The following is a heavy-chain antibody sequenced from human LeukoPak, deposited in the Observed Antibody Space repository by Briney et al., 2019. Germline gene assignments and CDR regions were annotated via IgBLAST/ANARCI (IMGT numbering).Heavy chain of an antibody. CDR2: IRYDGSNK. D-gene: IGHD2-21*01. Sequence: PGGSLRLSCAASGFTFSSYGMHWVRQAPGKGLEWVAFIRYDGSNKYYADSVKGRFTISRDNSKNTLYLQMNSLRAEDTAVYYCARDRAHIVVVIAIPYMDVWGKGTTVTVSS. CDR3: ARDRAHIVVVIAIPYMDV. V-gene: IGHV3-30*02. CDR1: GFTFSSYG. J-gene: IGHJ6*03.